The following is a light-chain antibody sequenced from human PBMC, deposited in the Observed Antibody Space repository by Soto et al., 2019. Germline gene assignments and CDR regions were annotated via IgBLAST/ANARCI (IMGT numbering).Light chain of an antibody. CDR3: LQDYNYPRT. CDR2: EAS. V-gene: IGKV1-6*01. J-gene: IGKJ1*01. Sequence: AIQMTQSPSSLSASVGDTVTFTCRASQDIGKALVWYHQKPGEDPVLLIYEASTAQSGVPSRFTGSGSVTEFTLTISSLPPEDFATYYCLQDYNYPRTCGQGTRVAIK. CDR1: QDIGKA.